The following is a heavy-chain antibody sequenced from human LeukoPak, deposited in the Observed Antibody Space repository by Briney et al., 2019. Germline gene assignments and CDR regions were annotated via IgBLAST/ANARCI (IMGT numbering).Heavy chain of an antibody. CDR2: IYTSGST. CDR3: ARGHDFWSGYPHLDY. V-gene: IGHV4-61*02. Sequence: PSETLSLTCTVSGGSISSGSYYWSWIRQPAGKGLEWIGRIYTSGSTNYNPSLKSRVTISVDTSKNQFSLKLSSVTAADTAVYYCARGHDFWSGYPHLDYWGQGTLVTVSS. J-gene: IGHJ4*02. CDR1: GGSISSGSYY. D-gene: IGHD3-3*01.